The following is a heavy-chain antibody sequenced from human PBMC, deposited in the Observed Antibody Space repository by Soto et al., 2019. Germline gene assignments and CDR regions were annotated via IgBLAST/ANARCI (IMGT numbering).Heavy chain of an antibody. Sequence: VASLEISGKVSGYSFTSYWISWVRQMPGKGLEWMGRIDPSDSYTNYSPSFQGQVTISADKSISTAYLQWSSLKASDTAMYYRARVPPRIVGAGEVNYYYGMDVWGQGTTVTVSS. V-gene: IGHV5-10-1*04. CDR2: IDPSDSYT. CDR1: GYSFTSYW. CDR3: ARVPPRIVGAGEVNYYYGMDV. D-gene: IGHD1-26*01. J-gene: IGHJ6*02.